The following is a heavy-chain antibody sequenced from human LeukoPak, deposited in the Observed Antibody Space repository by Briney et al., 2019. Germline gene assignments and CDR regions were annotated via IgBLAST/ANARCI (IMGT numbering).Heavy chain of an antibody. J-gene: IGHJ6*02. CDR1: GGSISSGGYY. CDR3: AREGGYDFDGGSYRHGMDV. Sequence: SETLSLTCTVSGGSISSGGYYWSWIRQHPGKGLEWIGYIYYSGSTYYNPSLKSRVTISVDRSKNQFSLKLSSVTAADTALYYCAREGGYDFDGGSYRHGMDVWGQGTTVTVSS. CDR2: IYYSGST. D-gene: IGHD5-12*01. V-gene: IGHV4-31*03.